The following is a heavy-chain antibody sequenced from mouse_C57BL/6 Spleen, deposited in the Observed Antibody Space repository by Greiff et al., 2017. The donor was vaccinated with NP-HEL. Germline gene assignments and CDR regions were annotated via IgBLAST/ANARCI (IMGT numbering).Heavy chain of an antibody. CDR2: INPNNGGT. D-gene: IGHD2-12*01. CDR1: GYTFTDYY. CDR3: ARGPYR. Sequence: EVQLQQSGPELVKPGASVKISCKASGYTFTDYYMNWVKQSHGKSLEWIGDINPNNGGTSYNQKFKGKATLTVDKSSSTAYMELRSLTSEDSAVYYCARGPYRWGQGTTLTVSS. J-gene: IGHJ2*01. V-gene: IGHV1-26*01.